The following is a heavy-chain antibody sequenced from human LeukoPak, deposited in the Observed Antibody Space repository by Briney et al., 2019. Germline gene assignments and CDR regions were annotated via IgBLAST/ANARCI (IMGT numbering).Heavy chain of an antibody. J-gene: IGHJ4*02. CDR1: GFTFSSYA. CDR2: ISGSGGST. Sequence: GGSLRLSCAASGFTFSSYAMSRVRQAPGKGLEWVSAISGSGGSTYYADSVKGRFTISRDNSKNTLYLQMNSLRAEDTAVYYCAISKPYYDFWSGYLTTFDYRGQGTLVTVSS. V-gene: IGHV3-23*01. D-gene: IGHD3-3*01. CDR3: AISKPYYDFWSGYLTTFDY.